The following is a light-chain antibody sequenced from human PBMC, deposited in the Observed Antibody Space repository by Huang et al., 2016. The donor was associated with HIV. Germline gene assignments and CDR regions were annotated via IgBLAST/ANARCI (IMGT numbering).Light chain of an antibody. V-gene: IGKV1-5*03. CDR1: QSISTW. CDR3: QQYNSFPWT. Sequence: DIQMTQSSATLSASVGDRIMIACRASQSISTWLVWYQQKPGRAPNLLIYEASTLESGVPSRFSGVGSGTDFTLTISSLQPDDFATYYCQQYNSFPWTFGQGTKVEV. CDR2: EAS. J-gene: IGKJ1*01.